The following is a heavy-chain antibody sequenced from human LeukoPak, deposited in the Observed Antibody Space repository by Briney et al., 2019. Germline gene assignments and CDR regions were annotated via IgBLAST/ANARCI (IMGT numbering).Heavy chain of an antibody. CDR1: GFTFSSYA. D-gene: IGHD1-26*01. CDR3: AKGVYSGTYYSDY. V-gene: IGHV3-23*01. J-gene: IGHJ4*02. Sequence: GGSLRLSCAASGFTFSSYAMSWVRQAPGKGLEWVSAISGSGGSTYYADSVKGRFTISRDNSKNTLYLQMNSLRAEDTAIYYCAKGVYSGTYYSDYWGQGTLVTVSS. CDR2: ISGSGGST.